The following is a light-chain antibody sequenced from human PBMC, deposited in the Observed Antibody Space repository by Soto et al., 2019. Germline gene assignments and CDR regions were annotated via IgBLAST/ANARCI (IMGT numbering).Light chain of an antibody. CDR2: DAS. J-gene: IGKJ4*01. CDR1: QSVSSY. V-gene: IGKV3-11*01. Sequence: EIVLTQSPATLSLSPGETATLSCRASQSVSSYLAWYQQKPGQAPRLLIYDASNRATGIPARFSGSGSGTDFTLTSSSLEPEDFAAYYCPQRSNWPPPLTCGGGTKVEIK. CDR3: PQRSNWPPPLT.